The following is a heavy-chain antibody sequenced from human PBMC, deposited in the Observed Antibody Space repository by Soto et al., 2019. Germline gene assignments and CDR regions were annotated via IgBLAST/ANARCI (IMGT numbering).Heavy chain of an antibody. V-gene: IGHV1-8*01. D-gene: IGHD5-18*01. Sequence: GASVKVSCKASGHTFTSYDINWVRQATGQGLEWMGWMNPNSGDTGYAQKFQGRVTMTRNTSISTAYMELSSLRSEDTAVYYCARGVHTAMVTFYYYYYMDVWGKGTTVTVSS. CDR2: MNPNSGDT. J-gene: IGHJ6*03. CDR1: GHTFTSYD. CDR3: ARGVHTAMVTFYYYYYMDV.